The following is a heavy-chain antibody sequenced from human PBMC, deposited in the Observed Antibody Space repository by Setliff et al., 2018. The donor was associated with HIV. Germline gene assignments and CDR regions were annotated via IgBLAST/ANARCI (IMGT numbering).Heavy chain of an antibody. CDR1: GGSFSGYY. D-gene: IGHD2-2*01. V-gene: IGHV4-34*01. J-gene: IGHJ6*03. CDR2: INHSGRT. Sequence: ASETLSLTCAVYGGSFSGYYWSWIRRPPGKGLEWIGEINHSGRTNYNPSLKSRVTISVDTSKNQFSLKLRSVTAADTAMYYCARVSTTYWYSIPRNYYHHMDVWGKGTTVTVSS. CDR3: ARVSTTYWYSIPRNYYHHMDV.